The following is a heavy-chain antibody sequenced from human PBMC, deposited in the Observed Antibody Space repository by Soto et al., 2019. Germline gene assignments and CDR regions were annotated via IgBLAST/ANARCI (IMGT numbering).Heavy chain of an antibody. CDR1: GGSISSSNW. Sequence: QVQLQESGPGLVTPSGTLSLTCAVSGGSISSSNWWSWVRQPPGKGLGWIGEIYHSGSTNYNTSLKGRVTISVDKSRNQFSLKRSSVTAADTAVYYCARVSGSYYYGMDVWGQATTVTVSS. V-gene: IGHV4-4*02. CDR3: ARVSGSYYYGMDV. D-gene: IGHD1-26*01. CDR2: IYHSGST. J-gene: IGHJ6*02.